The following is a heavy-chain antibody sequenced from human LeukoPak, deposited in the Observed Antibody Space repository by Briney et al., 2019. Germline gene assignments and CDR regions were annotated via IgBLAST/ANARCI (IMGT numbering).Heavy chain of an antibody. V-gene: IGHV4-59*12. D-gene: IGHD3-10*01. CDR2: IFHSGST. CDR1: GGSISSYY. J-gene: IGHJ5*02. Sequence: SETLSLTCTVSGGSISSYYWSWIRQPPGKGLEWIGEIFHSGSTNYNPSLKSRVSISVDKSKNQFSLKVSSVTAADTAVYYCARDKYGSGTGFDLWGQGTLVTVFS. CDR3: ARDKYGSGTGFDL.